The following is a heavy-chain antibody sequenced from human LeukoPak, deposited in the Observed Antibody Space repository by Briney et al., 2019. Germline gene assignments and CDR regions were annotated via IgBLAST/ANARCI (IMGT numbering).Heavy chain of an antibody. CDR1: GFTVSSNY. Sequence: PGGSLRLSYAVSGFTVSSNYMSWVRQAPGKGLEWVSVIYSGGSTYYADSVKGRFTISRDNSKNTLYLQMNSLRVEDTAVYYCARGPAGTGFDYWGQGTLVTVSS. J-gene: IGHJ4*02. D-gene: IGHD6-13*01. CDR3: ARGPAGTGFDY. V-gene: IGHV3-53*01. CDR2: IYSGGST.